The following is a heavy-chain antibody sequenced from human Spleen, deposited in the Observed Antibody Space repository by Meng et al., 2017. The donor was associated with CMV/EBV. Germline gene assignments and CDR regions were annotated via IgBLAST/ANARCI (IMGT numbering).Heavy chain of an antibody. D-gene: IGHD3/OR15-3a*01. V-gene: IGHV3-30-3*01. J-gene: IGHJ4*02. CDR3: ARGRSKNFGQESFDY. CDR1: GFAFSSFV. Sequence: GGSLRLSCAASGFAFSSFVLHWVRQTPGKGLEWVAFISYDGSNRYYADSVKGRFTISRDNSKTTLYLQMNSLRREDTAVYYCARGRSKNFGQESFDYWGQGTLVTVSS. CDR2: ISYDGSNR.